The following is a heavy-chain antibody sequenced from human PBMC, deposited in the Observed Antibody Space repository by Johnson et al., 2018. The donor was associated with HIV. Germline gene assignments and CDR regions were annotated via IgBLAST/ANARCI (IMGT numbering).Heavy chain of an antibody. D-gene: IGHD5-18*01. CDR2: IRNDGSNK. Sequence: QVQLVESGGGVVQPGGSLRLSCAASGFTLSNYGMHWVRQAPGKGLEWVTFIRNDGSNKYYAESVKGRFTISRDNTKNTLYLQMNSLRAEDTAVYYWSREDTAVVIKRAFDIWGQGTMVTVSS. J-gene: IGHJ3*02. CDR3: SREDTAVVIKRAFDI. V-gene: IGHV3-30*02. CDR1: GFTLSNYG.